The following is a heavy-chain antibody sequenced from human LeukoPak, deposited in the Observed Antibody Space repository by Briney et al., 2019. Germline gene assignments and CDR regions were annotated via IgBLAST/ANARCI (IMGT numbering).Heavy chain of an antibody. CDR3: ATVRDIVVVPAANWFDP. Sequence: ASVKVSCKVSGYTLTELSMHWVRQAPGKGLEWVGGFDPEDGETIYAQKFQGRVTMTEDTSTDTAYMELSSLRSEDTAVYYCATVRDIVVVPAANWFDPWGQGTLVTVSS. V-gene: IGHV1-24*01. J-gene: IGHJ5*02. CDR2: FDPEDGET. D-gene: IGHD2-2*01. CDR1: GYTLTELS.